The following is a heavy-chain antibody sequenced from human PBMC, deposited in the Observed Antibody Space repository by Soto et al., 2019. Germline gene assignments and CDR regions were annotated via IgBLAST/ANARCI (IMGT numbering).Heavy chain of an antibody. CDR1: GGSFSKYG. Sequence: QVQLVQSGAEVKMPGSSVRVSCKASGGSFSKYGISWVRQAPGQGLEWMGGIIPMFGIGNYAEKFLGRVTITADESTRTRHRAPSTLRSEDTALYFCARGYRENCSYAMDVCGQGTTVAVSS. CDR3: ARGYRENCSYAMDV. V-gene: IGHV1-69*01. D-gene: IGHD1-26*01. CDR2: IIPMFGIG. J-gene: IGHJ6*02.